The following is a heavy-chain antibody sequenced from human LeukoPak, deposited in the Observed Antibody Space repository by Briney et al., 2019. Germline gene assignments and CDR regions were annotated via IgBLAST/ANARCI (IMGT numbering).Heavy chain of an antibody. Sequence: GGSLRLSCAASGFTFSSYAMSLVRQAPGKGLEWVSAISGSGGSTYYADSVKGRFTISRDNSKNTLYLQMNRLRAEDTAVYYCATSAPLYGDQYYIDYWGQGTLVTVSS. CDR2: ISGSGGST. J-gene: IGHJ4*02. CDR3: ATSAPLYGDQYYIDY. V-gene: IGHV3-23*01. CDR1: GFTFSSYA. D-gene: IGHD4-17*01.